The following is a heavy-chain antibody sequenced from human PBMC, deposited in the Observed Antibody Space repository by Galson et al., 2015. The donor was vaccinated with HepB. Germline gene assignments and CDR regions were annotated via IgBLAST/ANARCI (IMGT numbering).Heavy chain of an antibody. CDR2: ISSSGSTI. D-gene: IGHD3-3*01. J-gene: IGHJ6*02. CDR1: GFTFSSYE. Sequence: LRLSCAASGFTFSSYEMNWVRQAPGKGLEWVSYISSSGSTIYYADSVKGRFTISRDNAKNSLYLQMNSLRAEDTAVYYCARNQDDFCSGYYRYYYYGMDVWGQGTTVTVS. CDR3: ARNQDDFCSGYYRYYYYGMDV. V-gene: IGHV3-48*03.